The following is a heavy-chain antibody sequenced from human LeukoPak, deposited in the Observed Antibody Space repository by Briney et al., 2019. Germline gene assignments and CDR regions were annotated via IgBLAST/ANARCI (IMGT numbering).Heavy chain of an antibody. CDR3: ATDLKRFGWELSEISAFDI. V-gene: IGHV1-24*01. J-gene: IGHJ3*02. D-gene: IGHD1-26*01. CDR2: FDREDGET. Sequence: GASVKVSCKVSGYTLTELSMHWVRQAPGKGLEWMGGFDREDGETIYAQKFQGRVTMTEDTSTDTAYMELSSLRSEDTAVYYCATDLKRFGWELSEISAFDIWGQGTMVTVSS. CDR1: GYTLTELS.